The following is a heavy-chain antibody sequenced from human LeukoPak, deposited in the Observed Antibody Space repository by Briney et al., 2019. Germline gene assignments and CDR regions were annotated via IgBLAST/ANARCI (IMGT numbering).Heavy chain of an antibody. V-gene: IGHV1-2*02. CDR1: GYIFTADN. D-gene: IGHD6-19*01. CDR2: IYPKSGDT. Sequence: GASVKVSCRASGYIFTADNMHWVRQAPGQGLEWMGYIYPKSGDTKYAQKFQGRVTMTRDTSITTAYMELTRLTSDDTAVYSCATIEGGAGTDWGQGTLVTVSS. CDR3: ATIEGGAGTD. J-gene: IGHJ4*02.